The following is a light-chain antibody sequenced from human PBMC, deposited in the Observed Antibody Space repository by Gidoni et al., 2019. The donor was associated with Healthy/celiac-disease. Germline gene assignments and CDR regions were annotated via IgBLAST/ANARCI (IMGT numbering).Light chain of an antibody. CDR3: QQLNSYPRRT. CDR2: AAA. J-gene: IGKJ4*01. V-gene: IGKV1-9*01. CDR1: QGISRY. Sequence: DIQFTQSPSFLSSSVGDRVTITCRASQGISRYLAWYQQKPGKAPKLLIYAAATLQSGVPSRFSGSGSGTEFTLTISSLQPEDFATYYCQQLNSYPRRTFXGXTKVXIK.